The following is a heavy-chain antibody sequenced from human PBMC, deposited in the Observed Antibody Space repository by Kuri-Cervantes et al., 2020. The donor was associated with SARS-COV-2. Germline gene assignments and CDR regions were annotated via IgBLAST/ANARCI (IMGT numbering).Heavy chain of an antibody. CDR2: ISGGGGST. CDR1: GFTFSSYA. CDR3: AKDPLWGSSSNFDY. Sequence: GESLKISCAASGFTFSSYAMSWVRQAPGKGLEWVSAISGGGGSTYYADSVKGRFTISRDNSKNTLYLQMNSLRAEDTAVYYCAKDPLWGSSSNFDYWGQGTLVTVSS. J-gene: IGHJ4*02. D-gene: IGHD6-6*01. V-gene: IGHV3-23*01.